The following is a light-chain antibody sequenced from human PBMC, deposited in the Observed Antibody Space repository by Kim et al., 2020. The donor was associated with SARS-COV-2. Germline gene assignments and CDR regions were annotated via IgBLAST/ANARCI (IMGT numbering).Light chain of an antibody. CDR1: TGNIASNY. V-gene: IGLV6-57*03. CDR3: QSYDSTNHWV. J-gene: IGLJ3*02. Sequence: KTVTISCTRSTGNIASNYVQWYQQRPGRAPTTVIYADKQRPSGVPGRFSGSIDSSSNSASLTISGMGPEDEADYYCQSYDSTNHWVFGGGTQLTVL. CDR2: ADK.